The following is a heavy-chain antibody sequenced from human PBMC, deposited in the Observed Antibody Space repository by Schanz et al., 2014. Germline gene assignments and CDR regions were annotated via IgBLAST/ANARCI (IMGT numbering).Heavy chain of an antibody. Sequence: EVKMVESGGGLVKPGGSLRLSCAASGFTFSSHWMHWVRQDPGKGLVWVARINSVGSNTDYADSVKGRFTISRDNAKNSLCLQMNSLRPEDTAVYYCARGRVLESWGQGTLVTVSS. J-gene: IGHJ5*02. CDR3: ARGRVLES. CDR2: INSVGSNT. D-gene: IGHD1-1*01. CDR1: GFTFSSHW. V-gene: IGHV3-74*02.